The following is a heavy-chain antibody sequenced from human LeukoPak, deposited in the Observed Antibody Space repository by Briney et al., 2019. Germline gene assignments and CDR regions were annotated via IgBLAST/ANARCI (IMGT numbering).Heavy chain of an antibody. CDR3: AKNRDSSDYPRDFDF. D-gene: IGHD3-22*01. J-gene: IGHJ4*02. Sequence: GGSLGLSCAAFGSTFSSYGMHWVRQTPGKGLEWVAFIRHDGSYQQYADSVKGRFTVSRDNSKDMVYLQMNSLRTEDTAVYYCAKNRDSSDYPRDFDFWGQGTLVTVSS. V-gene: IGHV3-30*02. CDR1: GSTFSSYG. CDR2: IRHDGSYQ.